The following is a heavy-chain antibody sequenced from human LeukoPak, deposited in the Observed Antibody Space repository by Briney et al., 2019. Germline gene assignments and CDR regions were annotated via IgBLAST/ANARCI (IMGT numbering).Heavy chain of an antibody. CDR3: ARGGPYAATAIHGLDY. CDR1: GFTFSSYS. J-gene: IGHJ4*02. D-gene: IGHD2-2*02. Sequence: GGSLRHSCAPSGFTFSSYSMNWVRQAPGKGLKWVSSISSINSDIYYADSVKGRFTISRDNAKNSLYPQMNSLRAEDTAVYYCARGGPYAATAIHGLDYWGQGTQVTVS. V-gene: IGHV3-21*01. CDR2: ISSINSDI.